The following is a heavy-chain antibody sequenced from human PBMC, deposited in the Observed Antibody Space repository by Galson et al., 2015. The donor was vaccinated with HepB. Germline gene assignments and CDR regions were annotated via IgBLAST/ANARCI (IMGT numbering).Heavy chain of an antibody. D-gene: IGHD3-9*01. CDR1: GFRFSGYA. Sequence: SLRLSCAVSGFRFSGYAMSWVRQAPGKGLEWVAAISGRGSRTDYADSVKGRFTISRDNSNNILYLHMNSLRVEDTAFYYCAKRGDVVTGTESYFSDWGQGILVTVSS. V-gene: IGHV3-23*01. CDR2: ISGRGSRT. J-gene: IGHJ4*02. CDR3: AKRGDVVTGTESYFSD.